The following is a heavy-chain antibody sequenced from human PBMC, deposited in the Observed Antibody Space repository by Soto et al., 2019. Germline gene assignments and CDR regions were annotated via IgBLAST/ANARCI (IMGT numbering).Heavy chain of an antibody. D-gene: IGHD6-19*01. V-gene: IGHV3-21*01. CDR3: ARGWLRDPWMY. Sequence: EVQLVESGGGLVKPGGSLRLSCAASGFIFSSHTMNWVRQAPGKGLEWVSSISASSTYIYYADSLKGRFTISRDNAHNSRFLQMNILRAEDTAVYYCARGWLRDPWMYWGQGTLVTVSS. J-gene: IGHJ4*02. CDR2: ISASSTYI. CDR1: GFIFSSHT.